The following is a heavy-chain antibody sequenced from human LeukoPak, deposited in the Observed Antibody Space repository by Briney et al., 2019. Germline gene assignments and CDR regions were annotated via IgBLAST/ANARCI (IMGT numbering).Heavy chain of an antibody. V-gene: IGHV4-39*07. CDR3: ARVYVVRGVIGGFDI. J-gene: IGHJ3*02. D-gene: IGHD3-10*01. Sequence: SETLSLTCTVSGGSISSSSYYWGWIRQPPGKGLEWIGSIYYSGSTYYNPSLKSRVTISVDTSRNQFSLELSSVTAADTAVYYCARVYVVRGVIGGFDIWGQGTMVTVSS. CDR2: IYYSGST. CDR1: GGSISSSSYY.